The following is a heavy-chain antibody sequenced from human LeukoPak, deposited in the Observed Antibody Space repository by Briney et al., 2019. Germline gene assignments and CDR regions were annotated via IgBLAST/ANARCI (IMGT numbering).Heavy chain of an antibody. Sequence: SETLSLTCTVSGGSISSYYWSWIRQPPGKGLEWIGYIYYSGSTNYNPSLKSRVTISVDTSKNQFSLKLSSVTAADTAVYYCARHEFFAYYDSSEPTGYFQHWGQGTLVTVSS. J-gene: IGHJ1*01. CDR1: GGSISSYY. D-gene: IGHD3-22*01. CDR2: IYYSGST. V-gene: IGHV4-59*08. CDR3: ARHEFFAYYDSSEPTGYFQH.